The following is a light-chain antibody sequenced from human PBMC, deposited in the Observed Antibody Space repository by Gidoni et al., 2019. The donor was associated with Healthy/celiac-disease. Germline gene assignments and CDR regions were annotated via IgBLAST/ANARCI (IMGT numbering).Light chain of an antibody. J-gene: IGKJ1*01. CDR1: QSISRY. Sequence: DIQLTQSPSSLSASVGDRVTITCRASQSISRYFNWYQQKPGKAPNLLIYAASSLQSGVPTRCSGSGSGTDFTLNISSLQPEDCATYYWQQSYSTPWTFGQGTKVEIK. CDR2: AAS. CDR3: QQSYSTPWT. V-gene: IGKV1-39*01.